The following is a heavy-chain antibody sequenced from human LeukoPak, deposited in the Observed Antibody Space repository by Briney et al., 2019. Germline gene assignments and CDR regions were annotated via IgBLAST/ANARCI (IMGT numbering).Heavy chain of an antibody. D-gene: IGHD2-8*01. J-gene: IGHJ5*02. CDR3: ARELMVYATTPNWFDP. V-gene: IGHV7-4-1*02. Sequence: GASVKVSCTASGYTFTSYAMNWVRQAPGQGLEWMGWINTNTGNPTYAQGFTGRFVFSLDTSVSTAYLQISSLKAEDIAVYYCARELMVYATTPNWFDPWGQGTLVTVSS. CDR1: GYTFTSYA. CDR2: INTNTGNP.